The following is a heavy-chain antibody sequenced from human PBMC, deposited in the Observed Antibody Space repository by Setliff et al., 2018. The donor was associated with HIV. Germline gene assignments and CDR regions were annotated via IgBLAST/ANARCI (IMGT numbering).Heavy chain of an antibody. CDR1: GGTFTTYR. V-gene: IGHV1-69*08. Sequence: SVKVSCKASGGTFTTYRFTWVRQAPGQGLEWMGRIITILGTANYAQNFQGRLTITADKSTSTTYMELSSLRAEDTAIYYCARDRVPYSSRSSALDPWGPGTQVTVSS. CDR2: IITILGTA. CDR3: ARDRVPYSSRSSALDP. J-gene: IGHJ5*02. D-gene: IGHD3-22*01.